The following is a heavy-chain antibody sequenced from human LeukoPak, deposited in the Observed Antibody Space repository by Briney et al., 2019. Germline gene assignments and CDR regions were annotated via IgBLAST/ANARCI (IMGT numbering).Heavy chain of an antibody. D-gene: IGHD3-22*01. CDR2: ISYDGSNK. V-gene: IGHV3-30*18. CDR3: AKESGTMIVVVTSDFDY. J-gene: IGHJ4*02. Sequence: GGSLRLSCAASGFAFSTFGMEWVRQAPGKGLGWVAVISYDGSNKYYADSVKGRFTISRDNSKNTLYLQMNSLRAEDTAVYYCAKESGTMIVVVTSDFDYWGQGTLVTVSS. CDR1: GFAFSTFG.